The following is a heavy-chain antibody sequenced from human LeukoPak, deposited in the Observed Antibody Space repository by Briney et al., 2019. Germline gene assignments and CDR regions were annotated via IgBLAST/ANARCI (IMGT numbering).Heavy chain of an antibody. V-gene: IGHV3-74*01. J-gene: IGHJ4*02. CDR2: INSDGSST. D-gene: IGHD6-19*01. CDR3: ASIAVAGTRFLDY. Sequence: GGSLRLSCAASGFTFSSYWMHWVRQAPGKGLVWVSRINSDGSSTSYADSVKGRFTISRDSAKNTLYLQMNSLRAEDTAVYYCASIAVAGTRFLDYWGQGTLVTVSS. CDR1: GFTFSSYW.